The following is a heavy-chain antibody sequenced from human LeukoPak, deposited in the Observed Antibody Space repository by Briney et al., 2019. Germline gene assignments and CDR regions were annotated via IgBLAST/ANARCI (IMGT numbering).Heavy chain of an antibody. CDR2: FSSSSSYI. D-gene: IGHD6-13*01. CDR1: GFTFSSYS. V-gene: IGHV3-21*01. J-gene: IGHJ4*02. Sequence: GGSLRLSCAASGFTFSSYSMNWVRQAPGKGLEWVSSFSSSSSYIYYADSVKGRFTISRDNAKNSLYLQMNSLRAEDTAVYYCARDLPGIAAAGLFDYWGQGTLVTVSS. CDR3: ARDLPGIAAAGLFDY.